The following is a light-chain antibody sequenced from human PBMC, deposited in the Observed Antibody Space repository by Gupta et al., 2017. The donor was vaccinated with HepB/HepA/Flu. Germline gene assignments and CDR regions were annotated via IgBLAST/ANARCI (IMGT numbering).Light chain of an antibody. V-gene: IGKV3-15*01. Sequence: VMTQSPDTLSVSPGERASLSCRASQNVGTNLAWYQQRPGQAPTLLIYGASNRATRIPARFRGSGSGTEFTLTINSLQPEDFATYYWQQYSEWWTFGQGTKVDVK. CDR3: QQYSEWWT. CDR1: QNVGTN. CDR2: GAS. J-gene: IGKJ1*01.